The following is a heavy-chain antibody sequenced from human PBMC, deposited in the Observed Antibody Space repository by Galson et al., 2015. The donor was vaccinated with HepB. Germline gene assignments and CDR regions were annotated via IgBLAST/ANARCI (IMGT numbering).Heavy chain of an antibody. Sequence: LSLTCTVSGGSISRYYWTWIRQSPGKGLEWIGYVYYSGGTNYNPSLKSRVTISVDTSKNQFSLKLRSVTAADTAVYYCARAGSGSNYFDPWGQGTLVTVSS. CDR2: VYYSGGT. V-gene: IGHV4-59*01. J-gene: IGHJ5*02. D-gene: IGHD3-10*01. CDR1: GGSISRYY. CDR3: ARAGSGSNYFDP.